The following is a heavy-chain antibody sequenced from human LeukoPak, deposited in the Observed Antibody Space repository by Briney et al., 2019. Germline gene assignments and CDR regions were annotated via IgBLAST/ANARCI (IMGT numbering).Heavy chain of an antibody. CDR3: ALLPAAMSEAGAASDYYYGMDV. D-gene: IGHD2-2*01. V-gene: IGHV4-34*01. CDR1: GGSFSGYY. CDR2: INHSGST. J-gene: IGHJ6*02. Sequence: TSETLSLTCAVYGGSFSGYYWSWIRQPPGKGLEWIREINHSGSTNYNPSLKSRVTISVDTSKNQFSLKLSSVTAADTAVYYCALLPAAMSEAGAASDYYYGMDVWGQGTTVTVSS.